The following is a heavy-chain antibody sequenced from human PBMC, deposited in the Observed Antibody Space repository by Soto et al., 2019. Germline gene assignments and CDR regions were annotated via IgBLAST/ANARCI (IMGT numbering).Heavy chain of an antibody. CDR1: GYTFTSYG. D-gene: IGHD2-15*01. CDR3: ATLPRQGYCSGGSCYSFLNY. CDR2: ISAYNGNT. Sequence: QVQLVQSGAEVKKPGASVKVSCKASGYTFTSYGISWVRQAPGQGLEWMGWISAYNGNTNYAQKLQGRGTMTTDTSTSTAYMELRSLRSDDTAVYYCATLPRQGYCSGGSCYSFLNYWGQGTLVTVSS. J-gene: IGHJ4*02. V-gene: IGHV1-18*01.